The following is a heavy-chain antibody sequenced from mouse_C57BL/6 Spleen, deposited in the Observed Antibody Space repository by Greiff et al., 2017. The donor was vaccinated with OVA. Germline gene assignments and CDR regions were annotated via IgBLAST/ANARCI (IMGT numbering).Heavy chain of an antibody. J-gene: IGHJ2*01. V-gene: IGHV5-9*01. Sequence: EVKLMESGGGLVKPGGSLKLSCAASGFTFSSYTMSWVRQTPEQRLEWVATISGGGGNTYYPDSVKGRVTISRDNAKNTLYLQMSSLRSEDTALYYCARSIYGFDYWGQGTTLTVSS. D-gene: IGHD1-1*01. CDR3: ARSIYGFDY. CDR2: ISGGGGNT. CDR1: GFTFSSYT.